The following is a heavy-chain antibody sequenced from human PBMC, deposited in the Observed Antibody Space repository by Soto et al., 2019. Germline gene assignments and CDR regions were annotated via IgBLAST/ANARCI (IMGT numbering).Heavy chain of an antibody. CDR2: IYSSGST. D-gene: IGHD3-22*01. Sequence: SETLSLTCTVSGGSISSYYWSWIRQPPGKGLEWIGYIYSSGSTNYNPSLKSRVTISVDTSKNQFSLKLSSVTAADTAVYYCARDPHHYDSSGYYDYWGQGTLVTVSS. V-gene: IGHV4-4*08. CDR1: GGSISSYY. CDR3: ARDPHHYDSSGYYDY. J-gene: IGHJ4*02.